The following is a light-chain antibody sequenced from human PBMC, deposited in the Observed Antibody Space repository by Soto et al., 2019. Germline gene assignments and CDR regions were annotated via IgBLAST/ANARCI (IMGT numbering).Light chain of an antibody. Sequence: EISWPHAPVTWAQCQAELGALSGGSSGSISSAFLGWYQQKPGQAPRLLIYGASSRATGIPDRFSGTGSETDFTLTISRLEPEDFAVYYCQQCDNWPLTFGQGKRLEIK. CDR3: QQCDNWPLT. V-gene: IGKV3-20*01. CDR2: GAS. J-gene: IGKJ5*01. CDR1: GSISSAF.